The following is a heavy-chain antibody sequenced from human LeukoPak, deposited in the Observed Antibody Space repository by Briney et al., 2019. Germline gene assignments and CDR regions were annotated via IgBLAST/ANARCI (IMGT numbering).Heavy chain of an antibody. V-gene: IGHV3-30*02. Sequence: GGSLRLSCAASGFTFSSYGMHWVRQAPGKGLEWVAFIRYDGSNKYYADSVKGRFTISRDNSKNTLYLHVNSLRPEDTAVYYCAGGTFCSSTSCYGRWFDPWGQGTLVTVSS. J-gene: IGHJ5*02. CDR1: GFTFSSYG. CDR3: AGGTFCSSTSCYGRWFDP. D-gene: IGHD2-2*01. CDR2: IRYDGSNK.